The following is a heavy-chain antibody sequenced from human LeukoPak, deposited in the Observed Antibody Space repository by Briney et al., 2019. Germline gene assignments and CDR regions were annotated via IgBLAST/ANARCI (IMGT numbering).Heavy chain of an antibody. D-gene: IGHD5-12*01. J-gene: IGHJ4*02. V-gene: IGHV3-23*01. Sequence: GGSLRLSCAASGFTFSSYAMSWVRQAPGKGLEWVSAISGSGGSTYYADSVQGRFTISRDNSKKTLFLQMSSLRAEDTAVYYCAKGDVVTAIFPLDYWGQGTLVIVSS. CDR1: GFTFSSYA. CDR3: AKGDVVTAIFPLDY. CDR2: ISGSGGST.